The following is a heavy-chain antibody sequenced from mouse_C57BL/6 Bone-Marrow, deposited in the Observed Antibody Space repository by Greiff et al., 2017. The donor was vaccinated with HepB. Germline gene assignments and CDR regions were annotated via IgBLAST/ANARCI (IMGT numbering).Heavy chain of an antibody. CDR1: GFNIKDDY. CDR2: IDPENGDT. CDR3: TTIGYYGSSYVDY. D-gene: IGHD1-1*01. V-gene: IGHV14-4*01. J-gene: IGHJ2*01. Sequence: VQLKQSGAELVRPGASVKLSCTASGFNIKDDYMHWVKQRPEQGLEWIGWIDPENGDTEYASKFQGKATITADTPSNTAYLQLSSLTSEDTAVYYCTTIGYYGSSYVDYWGQGTTLTVSS.